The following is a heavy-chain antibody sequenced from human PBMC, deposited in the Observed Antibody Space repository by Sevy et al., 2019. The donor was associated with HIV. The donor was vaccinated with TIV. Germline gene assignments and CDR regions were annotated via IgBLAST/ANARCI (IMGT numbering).Heavy chain of an antibody. V-gene: IGHV1-24*01. D-gene: IGHD1-26*01. CDR3: ATEVWDGGSYYYFDY. Sequence: ASVKVSCKVPGYTLTELSMHWVRQAPGKGLEWMGGFDPEDGETIYAQKFQGRVTMTEDTSTDTAYMELSSLRSEDTAVYYCATEVWDGGSYYYFDYWGQGTLVTVSS. J-gene: IGHJ4*02. CDR1: GYTLTELS. CDR2: FDPEDGET.